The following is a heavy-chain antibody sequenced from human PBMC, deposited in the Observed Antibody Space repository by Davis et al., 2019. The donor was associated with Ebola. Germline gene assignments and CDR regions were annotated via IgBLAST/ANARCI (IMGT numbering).Heavy chain of an antibody. J-gene: IGHJ2*01. D-gene: IGHD6-19*01. CDR2: IYYSGST. CDR1: GGSISSSSYY. Sequence: MPGGSLRLSCTVSGGSISSSSYYWGWIRQPPGKGLEWIGSIYYSGSTYCNPSLKSRVTISVDTSKNQFSLKLSSVTAADTAVYYCAREAVAAFWYFDLWGRGTLVTVSS. CDR3: AREAVAAFWYFDL. V-gene: IGHV4-39*02.